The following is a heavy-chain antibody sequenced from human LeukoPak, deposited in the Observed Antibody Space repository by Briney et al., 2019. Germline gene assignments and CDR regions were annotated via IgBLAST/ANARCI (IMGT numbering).Heavy chain of an antibody. J-gene: IGHJ4*02. CDR3: AKEDSENYQGFDY. CDR2: ISGSGGST. V-gene: IGHV3-23*01. CDR1: GGSISSSSYY. Sequence: PSETLSLTCTVSGGSISSSSYYWGWIRQPPGKGLEWVSAISGSGGSTYYADSVKGRFTISRDKSKNTLYLQMNSLRAEDTAVYYCAKEDSENYQGFDYWGQGTLVTVSS. D-gene: IGHD1-26*01.